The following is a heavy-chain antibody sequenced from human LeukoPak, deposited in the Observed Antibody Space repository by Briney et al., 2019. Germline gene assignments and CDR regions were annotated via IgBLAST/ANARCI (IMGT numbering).Heavy chain of an antibody. CDR1: GYTFTGYY. CDR2: INPNSGGT. D-gene: IGHD5-12*01. CDR3: ARVVAVDIVATISLVFDY. Sequence: ASVKVSCKASGYTFTGYYMHWVRQAPGQGLEWMGWINPNSGGTNYAQKFQGRVTMTRDTSISTAYMELSWLRSDDTAVYYCARVVAVDIVATISLVFDYWGQGTLVTVSS. V-gene: IGHV1-2*02. J-gene: IGHJ4*02.